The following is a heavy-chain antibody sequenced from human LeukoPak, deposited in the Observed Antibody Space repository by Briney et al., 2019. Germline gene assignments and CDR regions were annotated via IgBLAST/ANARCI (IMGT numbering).Heavy chain of an antibody. V-gene: IGHV1-18*04. Sequence: ASVKVSCKASGYTFTSYGISWVRQAPGQGLEWMGWISTYNGNTNYAQKLQGRVTMTTDTSTSTAYMELRNLRSDDTAVYYCARTYGSGSYYWFDLWGQGTLVTVSS. D-gene: IGHD3-10*01. CDR1: GYTFTSYG. CDR3: ARTYGSGSYYWFDL. CDR2: ISTYNGNT. J-gene: IGHJ5*02.